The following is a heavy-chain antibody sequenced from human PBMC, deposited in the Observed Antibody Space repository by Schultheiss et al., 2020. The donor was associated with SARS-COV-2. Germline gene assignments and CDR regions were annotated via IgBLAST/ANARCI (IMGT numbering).Heavy chain of an antibody. D-gene: IGHD6-6*01. Sequence: GGSLRLSCAASGFTFSSYGMHWVRQAPGKGLEWVAVISYDGSNKYYADSVKGRFTISRDNSKNTLYLQMNSLRAEDTAVYYCAKQEGSSAGIYYYGMDVWGQGTTGTVSS. V-gene: IGHV3-30*18. CDR1: GFTFSSYG. CDR3: AKQEGSSAGIYYYGMDV. J-gene: IGHJ6*02. CDR2: ISYDGSNK.